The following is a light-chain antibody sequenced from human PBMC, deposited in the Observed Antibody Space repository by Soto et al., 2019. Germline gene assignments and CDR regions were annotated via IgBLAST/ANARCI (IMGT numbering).Light chain of an antibody. CDR2: KAS. CDR1: QTISSW. J-gene: IGKJ1*01. CDR3: QHYNSYSEA. V-gene: IGKV1-5*03. Sequence: DIQMAQSPSTLSGSVGDRVTITCRASQTISSWLAWYQQKPGKAPKLLIYKASTLKSGVPSSFSGSGSGTEFTLTISSLQPDDFATYYCQHYNSYSEACGQGTKVDIK.